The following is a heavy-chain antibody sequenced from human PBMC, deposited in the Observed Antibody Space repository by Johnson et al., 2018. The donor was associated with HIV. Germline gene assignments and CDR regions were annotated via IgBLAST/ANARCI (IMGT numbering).Heavy chain of an antibody. CDR1: GFTFSSYA. CDR2: ISYDGSNK. Sequence: QVQLVESGGGVVQPGRSLRLSCAASGFTFSSYAMHWVRQAPGKGLEWVAVISYDGSNKYYADSVKGRFTISRDNSKNTLYLQMNSLRAEDTAVYYCAGSWCNAFDIWGQATMVTVSA. J-gene: IGHJ3*02. D-gene: IGHD2-8*02. CDR3: AGSWCNAFDI. V-gene: IGHV3-30*04.